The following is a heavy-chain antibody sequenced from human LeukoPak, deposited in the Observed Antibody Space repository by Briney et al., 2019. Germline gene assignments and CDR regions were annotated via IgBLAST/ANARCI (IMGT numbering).Heavy chain of an antibody. V-gene: IGHV3-23*01. Sequence: GRSLRLSCAASGVTFTSYAMSWGRQAPGKGLGWVSAISGSGGSTYYADSVKGRFTISRDNSKNTLYLQMNSLRAEDTAVYYCAKETTIVGATWLADYWGQGALVTVSS. CDR3: AKETTIVGATWLADY. D-gene: IGHD1-26*01. CDR1: GVTFTSYA. CDR2: ISGSGGST. J-gene: IGHJ4*02.